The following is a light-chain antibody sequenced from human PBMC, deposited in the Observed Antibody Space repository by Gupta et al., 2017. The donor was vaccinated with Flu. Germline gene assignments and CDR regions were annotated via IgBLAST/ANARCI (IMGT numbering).Light chain of an antibody. J-gene: IGLJ1*01. Sequence: ICCSGSRPNNGRNAVSWYQQLTGTAHKLLIFNNNQRPTGVPDRFSGSKSGASASLGISGLHFEDEADYYCASWDDSLNAYVFGTGTDVTVL. CDR3: ASWDDSLNAYV. CDR2: NNN. CDR1: RPNNGRNA. V-gene: IGLV1-44*01.